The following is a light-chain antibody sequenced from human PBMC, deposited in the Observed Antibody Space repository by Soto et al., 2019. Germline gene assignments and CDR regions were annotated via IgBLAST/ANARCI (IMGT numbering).Light chain of an antibody. CDR3: QQYGSSPGT. J-gene: IGKJ1*01. V-gene: IGKV3-20*01. CDR2: GAS. Sequence: EIVLTQSPGTLSLSPGERATLSCRASQSVNRDYLAWYQQKPGRAPSLLIYGASSRATGIPDRFSGSGSGADFTLTVSRLEPEDFAVYYCQQYGSSPGTFGQGTKVEIK. CDR1: QSVNRDY.